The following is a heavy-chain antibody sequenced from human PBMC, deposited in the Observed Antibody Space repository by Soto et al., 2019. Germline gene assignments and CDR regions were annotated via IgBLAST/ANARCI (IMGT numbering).Heavy chain of an antibody. Sequence: QLLLQESGPGLVQPSETLSLTCTVSGDSIRSSPYYWGWIRQAPGKGLEWIGSFYSGGNNHYNPSLKSRVAISLAPSKTQFSLTLSSVTAADTAVYYCARHGRGHDVVKYFYYGLDVWGQGTTVTVFS. CDR1: GDSIRSSPYY. CDR2: FYSGGNN. J-gene: IGHJ6*02. D-gene: IGHD2-21*01. CDR3: ARHGRGHDVVKYFYYGLDV. V-gene: IGHV4-39*01.